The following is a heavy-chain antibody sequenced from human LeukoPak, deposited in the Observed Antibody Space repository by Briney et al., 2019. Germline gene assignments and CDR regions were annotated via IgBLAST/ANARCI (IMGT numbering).Heavy chain of an antibody. CDR3: ARSRVATISDY. D-gene: IGHD5-12*01. CDR1: GYTFTGYY. Sequence: ASVKVSCKASGYTFTGYYIHWVRQAPGQGLEWMGWINPNSGGTNYAQKFQGRVTMTRDTSISTAYMELRRLRSDDTAVYYCARSRVATISDYWGQGTLVTVSS. CDR2: INPNSGGT. J-gene: IGHJ4*02. V-gene: IGHV1-2*02.